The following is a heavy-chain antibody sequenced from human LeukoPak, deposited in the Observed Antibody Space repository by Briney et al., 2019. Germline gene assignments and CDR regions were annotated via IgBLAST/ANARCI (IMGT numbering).Heavy chain of an antibody. V-gene: IGHV4-4*02. Sequence: SGTLSLTCAVSGGSISSSNWWSWVRQPPGKGLEWIGEIYHSGSTNYNPSLKSRVTISGDKSKNQFSLKLSCVTAADTAVYFCARASHWNQLHDFYYWGQGTLVTVSS. CDR1: GGSISSSNW. J-gene: IGHJ4*02. CDR3: ARASHWNQLHDFYY. CDR2: IYHSGST. D-gene: IGHD1-1*01.